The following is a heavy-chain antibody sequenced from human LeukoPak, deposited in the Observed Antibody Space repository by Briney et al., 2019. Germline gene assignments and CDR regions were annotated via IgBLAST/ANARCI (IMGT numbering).Heavy chain of an antibody. D-gene: IGHD6-6*01. CDR1: NYNLRSHG. J-gene: IGHJ4*02. V-gene: IGHV1-46*01. CDR3: ARTAARRFDY. Sequence: ASVKVSCKASNYNLRSHGLSWVRQAPGQGLEWMGIINLTGGSTTYAQKFQGRVTMTRDTSTSTVYMELSSLRSDDTAVYYCARTAARRFDYWGQGTLVTVSS. CDR2: INLTGGST.